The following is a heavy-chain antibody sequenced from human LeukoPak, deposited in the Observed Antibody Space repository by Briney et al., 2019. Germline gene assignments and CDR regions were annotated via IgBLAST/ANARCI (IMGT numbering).Heavy chain of an antibody. V-gene: IGHV1-2*02. D-gene: IGHD1-26*01. CDR3: ARDLGASSSQWELLEEDY. CDR1: GYTFTGYY. CDR2: INPNSGGT. Sequence: GASVKVSCKASGYTFTGYYMHWVRQAPGQGLEWMGWINPNSGGTNYAQKFQGRVTMTRDTSISTAYMELSRLRSDDTAVYYCARDLGASSSQWELLEEDYWGQGTLVTVSS. J-gene: IGHJ4*02.